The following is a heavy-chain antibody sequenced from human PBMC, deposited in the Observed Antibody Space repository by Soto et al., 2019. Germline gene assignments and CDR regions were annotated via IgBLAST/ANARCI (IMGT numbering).Heavy chain of an antibody. CDR2: IYSSGNP. CDR1: NDSITSGRYY. CDR3: ARGRLTIHHGFDT. V-gene: IGHV4-31*03. D-gene: IGHD3-9*01. Sequence: QVQLQESGPGLVKPSQTLSLTCTVSNDSITSGRYYWNWIRQVPGKGLEWIGYIYSSGNPYYNPSLKGRISISVGASNNQCALTVTSVNVADSAIYFCARGRLTIHHGFDTWGQGTRVTVSS. J-gene: IGHJ3*02.